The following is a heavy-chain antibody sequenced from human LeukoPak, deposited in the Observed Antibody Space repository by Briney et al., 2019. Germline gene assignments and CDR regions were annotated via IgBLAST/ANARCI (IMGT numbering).Heavy chain of an antibody. CDR1: GYTFTGYY. Sequence: ASVKVSCTASGYTFTGYYMHWVRQAPGQGLEWMGWINPNSGGTNYAQKFQGRVTMTRDTSISTAYMELSRLRSDDTAVYYCARVSNMVRGVISGNWFDPWGQGTLVTVSS. CDR3: ARVSNMVRGVISGNWFDP. CDR2: INPNSGGT. V-gene: IGHV1-2*02. D-gene: IGHD3-10*01. J-gene: IGHJ5*02.